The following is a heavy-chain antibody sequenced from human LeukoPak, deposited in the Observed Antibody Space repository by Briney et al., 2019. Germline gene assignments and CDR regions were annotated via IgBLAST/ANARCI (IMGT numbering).Heavy chain of an antibody. V-gene: IGHV3-23*01. CDR2: ISGSGGST. Sequence: GGSLRLSCAASGFIFSSYGMNWVRQAPGKGLEWVSSISGSGGSTYYADSVKGRFTISRDNSKNTLYLQMNSLRAEDTAVYYCAKSRSGYLVDYWGQGTLVTVSS. J-gene: IGHJ4*02. CDR3: AKSRSGYLVDY. CDR1: GFIFSSYG. D-gene: IGHD3-22*01.